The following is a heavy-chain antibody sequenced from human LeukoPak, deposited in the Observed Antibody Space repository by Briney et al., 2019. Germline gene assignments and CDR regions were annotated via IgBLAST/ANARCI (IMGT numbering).Heavy chain of an antibody. Sequence: GGSLKLSCAASGFTFSGSAMHWVRQASGKGLEWVGRIRSKANSYATAYAASVKGRFTISRDDSKNTAYLQMNSLKTEDTAVYYCTRANYDILTGYSEGFDYWGQGTLVTVSS. CDR2: IRSKANSYAT. V-gene: IGHV3-73*01. CDR3: TRANYDILTGYSEGFDY. J-gene: IGHJ4*02. CDR1: GFTFSGSA. D-gene: IGHD3-9*01.